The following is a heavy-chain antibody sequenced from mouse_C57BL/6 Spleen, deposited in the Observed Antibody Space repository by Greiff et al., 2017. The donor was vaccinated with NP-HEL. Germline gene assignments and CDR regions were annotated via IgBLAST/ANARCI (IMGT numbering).Heavy chain of an antibody. J-gene: IGHJ4*01. CDR1: GYTFTSYW. Sequence: QVQLQQSGAELVRPGTSVKLSCKASGYTFTSYWIHWVKQRPGQGLEWIGVIDPSDSYTNYNQKFKGKATLTVDTSSSTAYMQLSRLTSEDSAVYYCARGAYGSSYNYAMDYWGQGTSVTVSS. CDR2: IDPSDSYT. V-gene: IGHV1-59*01. CDR3: ARGAYGSSYNYAMDY. D-gene: IGHD1-1*01.